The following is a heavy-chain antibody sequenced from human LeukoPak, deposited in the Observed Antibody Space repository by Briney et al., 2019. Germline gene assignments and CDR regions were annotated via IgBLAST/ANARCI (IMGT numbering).Heavy chain of an antibody. CDR3: ARTMVTAGHSYFDY. CDR1: GYTFTSYG. V-gene: IGHV1-18*01. D-gene: IGHD3-10*01. CDR2: ISAYNGNT. J-gene: IGHJ4*02. Sequence: ASVKVSCKASGYTFTSYGISWVRQAPGQGLERMGWISAYNGNTNYAQKLQGRVSMTTDTSTSTVYMELRSLRSDDTAVYYCARTMVTAGHSYFDYWGQGTLVTVSS.